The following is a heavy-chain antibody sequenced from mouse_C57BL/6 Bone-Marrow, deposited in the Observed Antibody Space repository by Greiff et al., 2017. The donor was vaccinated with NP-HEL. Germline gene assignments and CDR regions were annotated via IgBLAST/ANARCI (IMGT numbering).Heavy chain of an antibody. J-gene: IGHJ2*01. D-gene: IGHD4-1*02. V-gene: IGHV2-2*01. CDR3: ARTARGTNWVVLGY. CDR1: GFSLTSYG. Sequence: QVQLKQSGPGLVQPSQSLSITCTVSGFSLTSYGVHWVRQSPGKGLEWLGVIWSGGSTDYNAAFISRLSISKDNSKSHVFFKMNSLQADDTAIYCCARTARGTNWVVLGYWGQGTTLTVSS. CDR2: IWSGGST.